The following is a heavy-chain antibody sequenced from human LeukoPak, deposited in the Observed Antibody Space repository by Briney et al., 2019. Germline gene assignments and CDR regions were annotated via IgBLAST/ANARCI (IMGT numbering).Heavy chain of an antibody. D-gene: IGHD5-12*01. CDR2: IIPILGIA. V-gene: IGHV1-69*04. Sequence: ASVKVSCKASGGTFSSYTISWVRRAPGQGLEWMGRIIPILGIANYAQKFQGRVTITADKSTSTAYMELSSLRSEDTAVYYCARELPDIVARGWFDPWGQGTLVTVSS. J-gene: IGHJ5*02. CDR1: GGTFSSYT. CDR3: ARELPDIVARGWFDP.